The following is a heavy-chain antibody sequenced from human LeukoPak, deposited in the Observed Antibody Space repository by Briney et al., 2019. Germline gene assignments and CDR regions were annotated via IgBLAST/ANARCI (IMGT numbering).Heavy chain of an antibody. CDR1: GFSISIAW. V-gene: IGHV3-15*01. D-gene: IGHD3-22*01. CDR2: IKSKGDGEKR. J-gene: IGHJ3*01. CDR3: AAVGEWLSNAFNL. Sequence: PGGSLRLSCAASGFSISIAWMSWVRQAPGKGLEWVGRIKSKGDGEKRDYAAPVKDRFSISRDDSKNVLYLQMNSLKTEDTAIYYCAAVGEWLSNAFNLWGQGTMVTVSA.